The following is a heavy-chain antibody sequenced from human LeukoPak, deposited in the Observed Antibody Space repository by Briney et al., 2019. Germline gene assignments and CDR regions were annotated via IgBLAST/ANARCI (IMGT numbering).Heavy chain of an antibody. V-gene: IGHV3-74*01. D-gene: IGHD3-22*01. J-gene: IGHJ1*01. CDR1: GFTFSRYW. CDR3: ARAPSEVGGYYPEYFRH. Sequence: GGSLRLSCEASGFTFSRYWMHWVRHAPGQGLVWVSRIKSDGKTNYADSVKGRFTISRDNAKNTVSLQMDSLRAEDTGAYYCARAPSEVGGYYPEYFRHWGQGTLVTVSS. CDR2: IKSDGKT.